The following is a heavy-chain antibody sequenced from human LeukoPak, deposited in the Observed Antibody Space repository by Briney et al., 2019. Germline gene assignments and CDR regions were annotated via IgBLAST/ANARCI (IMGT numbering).Heavy chain of an antibody. CDR1: GGSISPYF. CDR3: AREGVVKGHFDY. CDR2: IYYRGST. J-gene: IGHJ4*02. V-gene: IGHV4-59*01. Sequence: PSETLSLTCTVSGGSISPYFWSWIRQPPGKGLEWIGYIYYRGSTNYNPSLKSRVTISLDTSKDQFSLKLSSVTAADTVVYYCAREGVVKGHFDYWGQGTLVTVSS. D-gene: IGHD3-3*01.